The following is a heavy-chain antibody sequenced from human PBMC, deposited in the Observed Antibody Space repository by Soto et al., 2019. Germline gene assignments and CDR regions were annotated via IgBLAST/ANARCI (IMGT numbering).Heavy chain of an antibody. CDR1: GGTFSSYT. V-gene: IGHV1-69*08. D-gene: IGHD1-1*01. J-gene: IGHJ3*02. CDR2: IIPILGIA. Sequence: QVQLVQSGAEVKKPGSSVKVSCKASGGTFSSYTISCVRQAPGQGLEWMGRIIPILGIANYAQKFEGRVTVTAEKSTSTAYRALSSLSSEDTAVYYCARDGVQMERRYAFDIWGRGTMVTVSS. CDR3: ARDGVQMERRYAFDI.